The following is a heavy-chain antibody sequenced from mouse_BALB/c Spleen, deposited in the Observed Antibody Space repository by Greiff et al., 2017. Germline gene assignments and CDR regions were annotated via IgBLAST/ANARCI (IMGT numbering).Heavy chain of an antibody. Sequence: DVKLQESGGGLVQPGGSRKLSCAASGFTFSSFGMHWVRQAPEKGLEWVAYISSGSSTIYYADTVKGRFTISRDNPKNTLFLQMTSLRSEDTAMYYCARDWDGVFDYWGQGTTLTVSS. V-gene: IGHV5-17*02. CDR2: ISSGSSTI. J-gene: IGHJ2*01. CDR1: GFTFSSFG. CDR3: ARDWDGVFDY. D-gene: IGHD4-1*01.